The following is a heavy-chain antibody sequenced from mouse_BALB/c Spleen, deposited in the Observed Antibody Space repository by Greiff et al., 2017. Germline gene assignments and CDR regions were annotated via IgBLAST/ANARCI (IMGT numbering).Heavy chain of an antibody. Sequence: DVQLQESGPGLVKPSQSLSLTCTVTGYSITSDYAWNWIRQFPGNKLEWMGYISYSGSTSYNPSLKSRISITRDTSKNQFFLQLNSVTTEDTATYYCARGEPLYAMDYWGQGTSVTVSS. CDR1: GYSITSDYA. J-gene: IGHJ4*01. CDR3: ARGEPLYAMDY. V-gene: IGHV3-2*02. CDR2: ISYSGST.